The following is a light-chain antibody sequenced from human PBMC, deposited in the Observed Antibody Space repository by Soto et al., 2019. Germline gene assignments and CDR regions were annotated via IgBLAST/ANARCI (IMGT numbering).Light chain of an antibody. J-gene: IGKJ4*01. CDR3: QQYGSSPPLT. V-gene: IGKV3-20*01. Sequence: EMVLMQSPGTLSLSPGERATLSCRASQRVSNNYVAWYQQKPGQAPRLLIAGASSRATGIPDRFSGSGSGTDFTLTISRLEPEDFAVYYCQQYGSSPPLTFGGGTKVEIK. CDR1: QRVSNNY. CDR2: GAS.